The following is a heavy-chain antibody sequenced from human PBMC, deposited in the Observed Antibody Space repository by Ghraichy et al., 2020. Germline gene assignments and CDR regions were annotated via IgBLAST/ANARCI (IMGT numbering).Heavy chain of an antibody. J-gene: IGHJ6*03. V-gene: IGHV4-31*03. Sequence: SETLSLTCTVSGGSISSGGYYWSWIRQHPGKGLEWIGYIYYSGSTYYNPSLKSRVTISVDTSKNQFSLKLSSVTAADTAGYYCARDSPYYDFWSGYYISSYYMDVWGKGTTVTVSS. CDR3: ARDSPYYDFWSGYYISSYYMDV. D-gene: IGHD3-3*01. CDR2: IYYSGST. CDR1: GGSISSGGYY.